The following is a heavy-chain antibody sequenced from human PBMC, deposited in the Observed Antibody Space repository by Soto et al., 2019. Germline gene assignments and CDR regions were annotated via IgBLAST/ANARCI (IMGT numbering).Heavy chain of an antibody. V-gene: IGHV3-48*01. D-gene: IGHD3-10*01. J-gene: IGHJ3*02. CDR2: ISSSGSTI. CDR1: GFTFSSYS. Sequence: EVQLVESGGNLVQPGGSRRLSCAASGFTFSSYSMNWVRQAPGKGLEWVSYISSSGSTIYHADSVKGRFTISRDNAKKSLYLQMNSLRAEDTAVYYCARDRVSGAYYHDAFDMWGQGTMVTVSS. CDR3: ARDRVSGAYYHDAFDM.